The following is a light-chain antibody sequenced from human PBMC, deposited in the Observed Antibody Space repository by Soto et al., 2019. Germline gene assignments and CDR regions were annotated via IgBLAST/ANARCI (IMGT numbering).Light chain of an antibody. Sequence: QSVLTQPPSVSAAPGQKVTISCSGSSSNIGTNYVSWYQQLPGTAPRLLIYDNNKRPSGIPDRFSGSKSGTSATLGITGLQTGDEADYYCGTWDSSLSAYVLGTGTKLTVL. CDR2: DNN. J-gene: IGLJ1*01. V-gene: IGLV1-51*01. CDR1: SSNIGTNY. CDR3: GTWDSSLSAYV.